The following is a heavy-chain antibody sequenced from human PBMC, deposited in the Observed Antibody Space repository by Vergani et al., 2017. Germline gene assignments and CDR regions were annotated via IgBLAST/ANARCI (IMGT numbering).Heavy chain of an antibody. V-gene: IGHV4-30-4*01. J-gene: IGHJ4*02. CDR1: GDSIRGPYYY. Sequence: QVQLQESGPGLVKPSQTLSLTCPVSGDSIRGPYYYWSWIRQPPGKGLEWISYTYPTGITHSNLSLKSRVTISMDPSKNQFSLKLTSVTAADTALYYCAREGGDYWVQGTLVTVSS. D-gene: IGHD1-26*01. CDR2: TYPTGIT. CDR3: AREGGDY.